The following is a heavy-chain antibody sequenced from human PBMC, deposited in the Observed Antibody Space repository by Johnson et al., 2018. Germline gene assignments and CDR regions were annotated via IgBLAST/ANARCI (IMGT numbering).Heavy chain of an antibody. CDR2: ISGSSETK. D-gene: IGHD3-9*01. J-gene: IGHJ6*04. Sequence: QLLESGGGLVQPGGSLRLSCAASGFTFSSYSMNWVRQAPGKGLEWVSYISGSSETKYYADSVKGRFTISRDNAKNSLYLQMNSLRAEDSAVYYCARVYYDLLTGYSVWGKGTTVTVSS. CDR3: ARVYYDLLTGYSV. CDR1: GFTFSSYS. V-gene: IGHV3-48*01.